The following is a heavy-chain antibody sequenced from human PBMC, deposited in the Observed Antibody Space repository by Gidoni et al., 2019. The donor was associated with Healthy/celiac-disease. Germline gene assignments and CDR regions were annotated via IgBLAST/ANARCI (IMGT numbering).Heavy chain of an antibody. J-gene: IGHJ4*02. CDR3: AKDGYSYGKPPD. CDR1: GFTFSSYA. CDR2: ISGSGGST. D-gene: IGHD5-18*01. V-gene: IGHV3-23*01. Sequence: EVQLLESGGGLVQPGGSLRLSCAASGFTFSSYAMSWVRQAPGKGLGWVSAISGSGGSTYYADSVKGRFTISRDNSKNTLYLQMNSLRAEDTAVYYCAKDGYSYGKPPDWGQGTLVTVSS.